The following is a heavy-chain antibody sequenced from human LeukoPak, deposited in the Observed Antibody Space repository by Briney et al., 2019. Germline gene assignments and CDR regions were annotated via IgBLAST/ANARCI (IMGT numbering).Heavy chain of an antibody. Sequence: GGSLRLSCAASGFTFSSYAMTWVRQAPGKGLEWVSAISGSGGSTYYADSVKGRFTISRDNSKNTLYLQMNSLRAEDTAVYYCAKDQGYSSSSFDYWGQGTLVTVSS. CDR2: ISGSGGST. J-gene: IGHJ4*02. CDR1: GFTFSSYA. D-gene: IGHD6-13*01. V-gene: IGHV3-23*01. CDR3: AKDQGYSSSSFDY.